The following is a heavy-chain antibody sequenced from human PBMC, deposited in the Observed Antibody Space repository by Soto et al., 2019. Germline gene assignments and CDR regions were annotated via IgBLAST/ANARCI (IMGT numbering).Heavy chain of an antibody. D-gene: IGHD3-3*01. J-gene: IGHJ6*02. V-gene: IGHV4-59*01. CDR3: ARDTIFGVVNDPDYYYGMDV. CDR2: IYYSGST. Sequence: AWETLSLTCTVSGGSISSYYWSWIRQPPGKGLEWIGYIYYSGSTNYNPSLKSRVTISVDTSKNQFSLKLSSVTAADTAVYYCARDTIFGVVNDPDYYYGMDVWGQGTTVTVSS. CDR1: GGSISSYY.